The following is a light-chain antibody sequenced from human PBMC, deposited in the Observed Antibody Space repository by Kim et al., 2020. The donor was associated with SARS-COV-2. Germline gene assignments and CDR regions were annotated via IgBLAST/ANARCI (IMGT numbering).Light chain of an antibody. J-gene: IGKJ1*01. CDR3: QQYYSTPPT. CDR2: WAS. V-gene: IGKV4-1*01. Sequence: ATINGKSSQSVLYSSNNKNYLAWYQQKPGQPPKLLIYWASTRESGVPDRFSGSGSGTDFTLTISSLQAEDVAVYYCQQYYSTPPTFGQGTKVEIK. CDR1: QSVLYSSNNKNY.